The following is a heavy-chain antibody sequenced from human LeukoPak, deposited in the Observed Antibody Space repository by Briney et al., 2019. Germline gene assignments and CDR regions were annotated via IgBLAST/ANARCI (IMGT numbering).Heavy chain of an antibody. CDR3: ARVPAQQLALDY. CDR2: IYYSGST. J-gene: IGHJ4*02. D-gene: IGHD6-13*01. CDR1: GGSISSSSYY. Sequence: SETLSPTCTVSGGSISSSSYYWGWIRQPPGKGLEWIGSIYYSGSTYYNPSLKSRVTISVDTSKNQFSLKLSSVTAADTAVYYCARVPAQQLALDYWGQGTLVTVSS. V-gene: IGHV4-39*07.